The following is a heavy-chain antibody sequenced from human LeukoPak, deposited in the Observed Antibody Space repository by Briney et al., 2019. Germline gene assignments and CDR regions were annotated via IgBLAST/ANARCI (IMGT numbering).Heavy chain of an antibody. J-gene: IGHJ4*02. Sequence: EWIGYIYHSGSTYYNPSLKSRVTISVDRSKNQFSLKLSSVTAADTAVYYCARDGLVRGVITNWGQGTLVTVSS. V-gene: IGHV4-30-2*01. CDR2: IYHSGST. CDR3: ARDGLVRGVITN. D-gene: IGHD3-10*01.